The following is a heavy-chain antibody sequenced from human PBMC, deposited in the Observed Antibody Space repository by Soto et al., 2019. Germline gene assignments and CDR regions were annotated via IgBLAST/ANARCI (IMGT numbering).Heavy chain of an antibody. V-gene: IGHV1-46*01. Sequence: ASVKVSCKASGYTFTSYYMHWVRQAPGQGLEWMGIINPSGGSTSYAQKFQGRVTMTRDTSTSTVYMELSSLRSEDTAVYYCARATLGSSWYVGTDGHGMDVWGQGTTVTVAS. D-gene: IGHD6-13*01. CDR3: ARATLGSSWYVGTDGHGMDV. CDR2: INPSGGST. CDR1: GYTFTSYY. J-gene: IGHJ6*02.